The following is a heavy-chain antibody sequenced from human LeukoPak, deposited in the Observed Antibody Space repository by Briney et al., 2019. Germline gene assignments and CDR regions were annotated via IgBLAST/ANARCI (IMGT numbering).Heavy chain of an antibody. J-gene: IGHJ6*02. Sequence: SSETLSLNCTVSGGSISSYYWSWIRQPPGKGLEWIGYIYYSGSTNYNPSLKSRVTISVDTSKNQFSLKLSSVTAADTAVYYCARVVRGYCSSTSCYYYYGMDVWGQGTTVTVSS. CDR2: IYYSGST. CDR3: ARVVRGYCSSTSCYYYYGMDV. V-gene: IGHV4-59*01. D-gene: IGHD2-2*01. CDR1: GGSISSYY.